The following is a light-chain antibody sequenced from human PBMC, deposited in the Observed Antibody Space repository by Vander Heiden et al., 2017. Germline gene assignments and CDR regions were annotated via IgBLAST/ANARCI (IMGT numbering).Light chain of an antibody. CDR1: QSISTY. J-gene: IGKJ2*01. CDR3: QQSYSTPYT. Sequence: DIQMTQSPSSLSAFVGDRVTITCRASQSISTYLNWYQQKPEKAPKLLIYTASSLQGGVPSRFSGSGSGTDFTLTISSLQPEDFATYSCQQSYSTPYTFGQGTKLEIK. CDR2: TAS. V-gene: IGKV1-39*01.